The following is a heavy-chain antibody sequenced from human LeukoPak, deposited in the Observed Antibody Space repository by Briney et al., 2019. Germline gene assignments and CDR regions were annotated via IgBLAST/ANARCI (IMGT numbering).Heavy chain of an antibody. D-gene: IGHD3-10*01. CDR1: GGSFSGYY. CDR2: INHSGST. J-gene: IGHJ5*02. Sequence: PSETLSLTCAVYGGSFSGYYWSWIRQPPGKGLEWIGEINHSGSTNYNPSLKSRVTISVDTSKNQFSLKLSSVTAADTAVYYCARGFGIYYYGSGSYYTANWFDPWGQGTLVTVSS. CDR3: ARGFGIYYYGSGSYYTANWFDP. V-gene: IGHV4-34*01.